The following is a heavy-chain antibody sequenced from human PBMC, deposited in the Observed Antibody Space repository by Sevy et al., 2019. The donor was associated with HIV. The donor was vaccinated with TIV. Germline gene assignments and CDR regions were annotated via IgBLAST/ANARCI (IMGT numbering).Heavy chain of an antibody. CDR1: GFTFSSYW. J-gene: IGHJ6*03. Sequence: GGSLRLSCAASGFTFSSYWMSWVRQAPGKGLEWVANIKQDGSEKYYVDSVKGRFTISRDNAKNSLYLQMNSLRAEDTAVYYCARDRPGVGQLYYYYYMDVWGKGTTVTVSS. CDR2: IKQDGSEK. CDR3: ARDRPGVGQLYYYYYMDV. V-gene: IGHV3-7*01. D-gene: IGHD3-3*01.